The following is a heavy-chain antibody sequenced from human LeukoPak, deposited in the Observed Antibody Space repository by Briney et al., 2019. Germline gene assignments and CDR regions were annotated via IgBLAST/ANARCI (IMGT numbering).Heavy chain of an antibody. J-gene: IGHJ4*02. Sequence: SETLSLTCTVSGGSISSSSYYWGWIRQPPGKGLEWIGSIYYSGSTYYNPSLKSRVTISVDTSKNQFSLKLSSVTAADTAVYYCARDRSRGWYAQFAYWGQGTLVTVSS. D-gene: IGHD6-19*01. CDR1: GGSISSSSYY. CDR2: IYYSGST. V-gene: IGHV4-39*07. CDR3: ARDRSRGWYAQFAY.